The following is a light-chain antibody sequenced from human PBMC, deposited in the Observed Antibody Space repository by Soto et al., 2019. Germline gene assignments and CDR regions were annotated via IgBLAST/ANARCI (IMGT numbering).Light chain of an antibody. CDR3: QQYNQWPPKT. J-gene: IGKJ1*01. CDR1: QSVSSTY. V-gene: IGKV3-20*01. CDR2: GAS. Sequence: ENVLTQSPGTLSLSPGERATLSCRASQSVSSTYLSWYQHKPGQVPGLCIYGASRRATGIPDRFSGSGSGTDFTLTISRLEPEDFAVYYCQQYNQWPPKTFGQGTKVDIK.